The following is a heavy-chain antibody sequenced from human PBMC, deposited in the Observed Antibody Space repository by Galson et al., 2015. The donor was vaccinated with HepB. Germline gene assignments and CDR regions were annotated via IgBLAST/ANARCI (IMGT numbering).Heavy chain of an antibody. CDR3: ARDGVIAVVGTFYYYYYMDV. J-gene: IGHJ6*03. CDR1: GDSVSSNSAA. V-gene: IGHV6-1*01. D-gene: IGHD6-13*01. CDR2: TYYRSKWYN. Sequence: CAISGDSVSSNSAAWNWIRQSPSRGLEWLGRTYYRSKWYNDYAVSVKSRITINPDTSKNQFSLQLNSVTPEDTAVYYCARDGVIAVVGTFYYYYYMDVWGKGTTVTVSS.